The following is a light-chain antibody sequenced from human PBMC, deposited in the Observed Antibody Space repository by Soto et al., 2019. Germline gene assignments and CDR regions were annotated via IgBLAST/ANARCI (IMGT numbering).Light chain of an antibody. CDR1: QSVSSN. CDR3: QQYNNWPLT. CDR2: GSS. V-gene: IGKV3-15*01. Sequence: EIVMTQSPATLSVSPGERATLSCSASQSVSSNLALYQQKPGQAPRLLIYGSSTRATGIPARFSGSGSGTEFTLTISSLQSEDFAVYYCQQYNNWPLTFGGGTKVEIK. J-gene: IGKJ4*01.